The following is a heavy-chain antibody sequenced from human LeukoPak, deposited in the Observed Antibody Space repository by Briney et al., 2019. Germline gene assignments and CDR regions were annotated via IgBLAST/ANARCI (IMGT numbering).Heavy chain of an antibody. J-gene: IGHJ6*02. CDR1: GFTFGDHG. D-gene: IGHD6-13*01. Sequence: GGSLRLSCAASGFTFGDHGIHWVRHAPGKGLEWVAIIYYDGKNKYYADSAKGRFTNSRDNPKNTAYLQMNSLRGDDTGVYYCSTGGWPTAGTPRMDVWGQGTTVIVSS. CDR3: STGGWPTAGTPRMDV. V-gene: IGHV3-33*01. CDR2: IYYDGKNK.